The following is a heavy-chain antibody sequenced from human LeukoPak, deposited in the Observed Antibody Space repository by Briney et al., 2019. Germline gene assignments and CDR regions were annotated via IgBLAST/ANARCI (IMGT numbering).Heavy chain of an antibody. D-gene: IGHD3-10*01. J-gene: IGHJ4*02. CDR2: INQGGST. V-gene: IGHV4-34*01. CDR1: GGSFSGYY. Sequence: SETLSLTCAVYGGSFSGYYWSWIRQPLGKGLEWIGEINQGGSTNYNPSLRSRLTISVDTSKNQFSLKLSSVTAADTAVYYCARRGNSYGSGNCVGHFEYWSQGTLVTVSS. CDR3: ARRGNSYGSGNCVGHFEY.